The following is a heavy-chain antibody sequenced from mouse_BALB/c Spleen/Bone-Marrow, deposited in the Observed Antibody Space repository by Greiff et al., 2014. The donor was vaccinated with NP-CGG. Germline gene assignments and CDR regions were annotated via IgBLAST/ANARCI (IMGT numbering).Heavy chain of an antibody. CDR1: GYTFSNYW. CDR3: ASRGDFSNAMDY. J-gene: IGHJ4*01. Sequence: QVQLQQSGAELVKPGSSVKISCKASGYTFSNYWMNWMKQRPGQGLEWIGKIYPGDGDTNYIGKFTGKATLTADKSSSTAYMQLSSLTSEDSAVYFCASRGDFSNAMDYWGQGTSVTVSS. CDR2: IYPGDGDT. V-gene: IGHV1-80*01.